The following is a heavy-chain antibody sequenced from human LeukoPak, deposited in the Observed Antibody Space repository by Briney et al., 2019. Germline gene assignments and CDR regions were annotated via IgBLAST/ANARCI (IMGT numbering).Heavy chain of an antibody. CDR1: GFTFSSYA. CDR3: AKDCAGSQSYCSSTSCYVDY. CDR2: ISGSGGST. J-gene: IGHJ4*02. V-gene: IGHV3-23*01. Sequence: PGGSLRLSCAASGFTFSSYAMSWVRQAPGKGLEWVSAISGSGGSTYYADSVKGRFTISRDNSKNTLYLQMNSLRGEDTAVYYCAKDCAGSQSYCSSTSCYVDYWGQGALVTVSS. D-gene: IGHD2-2*01.